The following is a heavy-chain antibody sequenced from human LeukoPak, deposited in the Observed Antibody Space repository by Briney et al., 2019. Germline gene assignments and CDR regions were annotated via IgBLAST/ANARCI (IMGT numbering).Heavy chain of an antibody. CDR3: ARDLRVVSGSYLDY. CDR2: ISSSGSTI. J-gene: IGHJ4*02. CDR1: GFTFSSYE. Sequence: GGSLRLSCAASGFTFSSYEMNWVRQAPGKGLEWVSYISSSGSTIYYADSVKGRFISSRDNTKNSLYLQMNSLRAEDTAIYYCARDLRVVSGSYLDYWGQGTLVTVSS. D-gene: IGHD3-22*01. V-gene: IGHV3-48*03.